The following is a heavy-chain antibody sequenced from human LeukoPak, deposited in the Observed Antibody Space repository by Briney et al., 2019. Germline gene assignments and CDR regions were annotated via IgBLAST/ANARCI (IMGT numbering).Heavy chain of an antibody. J-gene: IGHJ4*02. D-gene: IGHD6-13*01. V-gene: IGHV3-21*01. CDR1: GFTFSSYS. Sequence: PGGSLRLSCAASGFTFSSYSMNWVRQAPGKGLEWVSSISSSSSYINYADSVKGRFTISRDNAKNSLYLQMNSLRAEDTAVYYCASHTGYSSSWEDYWGQGTLVTVSS. CDR2: ISSSSSYI. CDR3: ASHTGYSSSWEDY.